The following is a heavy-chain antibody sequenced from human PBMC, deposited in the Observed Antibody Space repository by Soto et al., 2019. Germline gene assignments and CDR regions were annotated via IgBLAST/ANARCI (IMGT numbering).Heavy chain of an antibody. D-gene: IGHD3-22*01. Sequence: GGSLRLSCAASGFTFSSYWIHWVRQAPWKGLVWVSRINSDGISTSYADSVKGRFTIYRDNAKNTLYLQMNSLRAEDTAVYYCAREVPRSPNYYDSSGEIDYWGQGILVTVCS. V-gene: IGHV3-74*01. CDR1: GFTFSSYW. CDR2: INSDGIST. J-gene: IGHJ4*02. CDR3: AREVPRSPNYYDSSGEIDY.